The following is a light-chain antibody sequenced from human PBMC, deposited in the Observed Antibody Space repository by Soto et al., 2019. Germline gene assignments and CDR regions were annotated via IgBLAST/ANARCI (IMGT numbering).Light chain of an antibody. CDR3: QQYNSYSWT. J-gene: IGKJ1*01. CDR2: KAS. Sequence: IQMTQSPFPLSASVLYIVTITFRASQSISSWLAWYQQKPGKAPKLLIYKASSLESGVPSRFSGSGSGTEFTLTISSLQPDDFATYYCQQYNSYSWTFGQGTKVDIK. V-gene: IGKV1-5*03. CDR1: QSISSW.